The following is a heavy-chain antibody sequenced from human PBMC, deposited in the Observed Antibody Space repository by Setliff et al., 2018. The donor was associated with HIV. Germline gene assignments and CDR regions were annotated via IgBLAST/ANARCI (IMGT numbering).Heavy chain of an antibody. CDR1: GGSFSGSY. CDR2: INHGGST. J-gene: IGHJ6*03. V-gene: IGHV4-34*01. CDR3: ARASGDTSKFVNYYYYYMDV. Sequence: KSSETLSLTCAVYGGSFSGSYWSWIRQPPGKGLEWIGDINHGGSTNYNPSLKSRVTISVDMSKNQISLKLSSVTAADTAVYYCARASGDTSKFVNYYYYYMDVWGKGTTVTVSS. D-gene: IGHD6-19*01.